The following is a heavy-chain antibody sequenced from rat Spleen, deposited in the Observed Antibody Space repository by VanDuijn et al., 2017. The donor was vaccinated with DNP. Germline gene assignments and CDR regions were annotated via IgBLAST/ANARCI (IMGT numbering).Heavy chain of an antibody. CDR3: ARGSGTYYWYFDF. CDR2: ISASGGTT. V-gene: IGHV5S13*01. Sequence: EVQLVESGGGLVQPGRSLKLSCAASGFTFSNYGMAWVRQAPKKGLEWVASISASGGTTSYRDSVKGRFISSRDNARNTLYLQMNSLRSEDTATYYCARGSGTYYWYFDFWGPGTMVTVSS. J-gene: IGHJ1*01. D-gene: IGHD5-1*01. CDR1: GFTFSNYG.